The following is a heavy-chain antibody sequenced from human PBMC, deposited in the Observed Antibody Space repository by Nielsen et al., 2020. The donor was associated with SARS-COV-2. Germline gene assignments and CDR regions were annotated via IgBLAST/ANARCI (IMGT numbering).Heavy chain of an antibody. D-gene: IGHD3-9*01. V-gene: IGHV1-69*06. J-gene: IGHJ5*02. CDR1: GYTFSSYA. CDR2: IIPIFGTA. Sequence: SVKVSCKASGYTFSSYAISWVRQAPGQGLEWMGGIIPIFGTANYAQKFQGRVTITADKSTSTAYMELSSLRSEDTAVYYCALGRCLEGSYDILTGYCDWFDPWGQGTLVTVSS. CDR3: ALGRCLEGSYDILTGYCDWFDP.